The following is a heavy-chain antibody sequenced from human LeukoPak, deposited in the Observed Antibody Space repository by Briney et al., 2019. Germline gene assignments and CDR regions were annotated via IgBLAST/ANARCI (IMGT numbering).Heavy chain of an antibody. CDR1: GGSISSYY. Sequence: SETLSLTCTVSGGSISSYYWSWIRQPPGKGLEWIAYLFYSGSTDYNPSLESRVTISVDTSKNQFSLKLRSVTAADTAVYYCASGRGLYSFYAFNIWGQGTMVTVSS. V-gene: IGHV4-59*01. J-gene: IGHJ3*02. D-gene: IGHD5-18*01. CDR3: ASGRGLYSFYAFNI. CDR2: LFYSGST.